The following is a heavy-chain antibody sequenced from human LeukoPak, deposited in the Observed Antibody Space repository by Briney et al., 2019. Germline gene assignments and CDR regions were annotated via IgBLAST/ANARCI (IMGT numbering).Heavy chain of an antibody. Sequence: GGSLRLSCAASGFTFSSYSMNWVRQARGKGLEWVSSISNSSSYIYYADSVKGRFTISRDNAKNSLYLQMNSLRAEDTAVYYCARDMPDYDYVWGSYRHFDYWGQGTLVTVSS. CDR1: GFTFSSYS. CDR2: ISNSSSYI. J-gene: IGHJ4*02. V-gene: IGHV3-21*01. CDR3: ARDMPDYDYVWGSYRHFDY. D-gene: IGHD3-16*02.